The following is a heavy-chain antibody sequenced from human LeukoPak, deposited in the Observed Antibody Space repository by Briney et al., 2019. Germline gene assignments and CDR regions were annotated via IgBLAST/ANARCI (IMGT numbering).Heavy chain of an antibody. J-gene: IGHJ4*02. D-gene: IGHD5-12*01. Sequence: PGGSLRLSCAASGFTFSNYAMHWVRQAPGKGLEWVAVISSDGSNKYYADSMKGRFTISRDNAKNSVYLQMNNLRAEDTAVYYCARGYSYGYWGQGTLVTVSS. CDR1: GFTFSNYA. V-gene: IGHV3-30*04. CDR3: ARGYSYGY. CDR2: ISSDGSNK.